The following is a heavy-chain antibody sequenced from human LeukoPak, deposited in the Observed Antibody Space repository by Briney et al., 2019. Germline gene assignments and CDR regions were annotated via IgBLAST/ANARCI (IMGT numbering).Heavy chain of an antibody. CDR1: GFTFSSYG. Sequence: SGGSLRLSCAASGFTFSSYGMHWVRKAPGKGLEWVAVIWSDGSNKYYADSVKGRFTITRDNSKNTMYLQMDSLRAEDTAVYYCARSRSSGWVYFEYWGQGTLVTVSS. V-gene: IGHV3-33*01. J-gene: IGHJ4*02. CDR3: ARSRSSGWVYFEY. CDR2: IWSDGSNK. D-gene: IGHD6-19*01.